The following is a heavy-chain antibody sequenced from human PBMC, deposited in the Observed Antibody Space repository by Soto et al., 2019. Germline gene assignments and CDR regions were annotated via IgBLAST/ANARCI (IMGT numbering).Heavy chain of an antibody. D-gene: IGHD5-18*01. V-gene: IGHV1-3*01. CDR3: ARGLNGYLHYFDY. J-gene: IGHJ4*02. Sequence: ASGKVSCKASWYTFTSYAMHLVRQAPGQRLEWMGWINAGNGNTKYSQKFQGRVTITRDTSASTAYMELSSLRSEDTAVYYCARGLNGYLHYFDYWGQGTPVTVS. CDR2: INAGNGNT. CDR1: WYTFTSYA.